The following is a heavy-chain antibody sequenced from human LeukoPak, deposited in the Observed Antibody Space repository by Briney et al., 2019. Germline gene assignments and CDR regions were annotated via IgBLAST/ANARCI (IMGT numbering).Heavy chain of an antibody. Sequence: ASVKVSCKASGYTFTGYYMHWVQQAPGQGLEWMGRINPNSGGTNYAQEFQGRVTMTRDTSISTAYMELSRLRSDDTAVYYCAREAGGSYYDGPYYYYYYMDVWGKGTTVTVSS. CDR3: AREAGGSYYDGPYYYYYYMDV. J-gene: IGHJ6*03. CDR1: GYTFTGYY. D-gene: IGHD1-26*01. V-gene: IGHV1-2*06. CDR2: INPNSGGT.